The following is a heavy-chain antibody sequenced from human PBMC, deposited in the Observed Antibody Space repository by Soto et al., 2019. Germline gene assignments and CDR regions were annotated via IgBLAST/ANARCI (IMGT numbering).Heavy chain of an antibody. V-gene: IGHV3-64D*06. CDR3: VKGTPYSDILTGSYDY. CDR2: ISSNGGST. CDR1: GFTSSTYP. D-gene: IGHD3-9*01. J-gene: IGHJ4*02. Sequence: PGGSLRLSCSASGFTSSTYPMHWVRQPPGKGLEYVSAISSNGGSTYYADSVKGRFTISRDNSKNTLYLQMSSLRAEDTAVYYCVKGTPYSDILTGSYDYWGQGTLVTVSS.